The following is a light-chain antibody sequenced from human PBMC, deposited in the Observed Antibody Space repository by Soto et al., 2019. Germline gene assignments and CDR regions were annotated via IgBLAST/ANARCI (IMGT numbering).Light chain of an antibody. J-gene: IGKJ2*01. CDR2: RAS. Sequence: EIVMTQSPATLSVSPGERATLSCRARQSVSSNLAWYQQKPGQAPRLLIYRASTRATGIPARFSGSGSGTEFTVTISSLQSEDFAVYYCQQYNNWPYTFGQGTKLEIK. CDR3: QQYNNWPYT. V-gene: IGKV3-15*01. CDR1: QSVSSN.